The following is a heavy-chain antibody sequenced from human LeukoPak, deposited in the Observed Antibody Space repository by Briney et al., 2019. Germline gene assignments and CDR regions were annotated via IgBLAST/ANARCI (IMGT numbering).Heavy chain of an antibody. V-gene: IGHV3-48*04. D-gene: IGHD6-6*01. CDR2: ISSSSTI. CDR1: GFTFSSYS. Sequence: PGGSLRLSCAASGFTFSSYSMNWVRQAPGKGLEWVSYISSSSTIYYADSVKGRFTISRDNAKNSLYLQMNSLRAEDTAVYYCARDESSGMDVWGQGTTVTVSS. J-gene: IGHJ6*02. CDR3: ARDESSGMDV.